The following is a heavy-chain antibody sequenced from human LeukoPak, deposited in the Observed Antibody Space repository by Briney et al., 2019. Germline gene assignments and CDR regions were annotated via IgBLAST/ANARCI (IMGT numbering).Heavy chain of an antibody. CDR2: ICYSGST. Sequence: PSETLSLTCTVSGGSISGYCWSWIRQPPGKGLEWIAYICYSGSTNYNPSLKSRVSMSVDTFNNQFSLKLNSLTAADTAVYYCARGGTSYDCWGQGTLVTVSS. J-gene: IGHJ4*02. CDR1: GGSISGYC. V-gene: IGHV4-59*01. CDR3: ARGGTSYDC. D-gene: IGHD1-26*01.